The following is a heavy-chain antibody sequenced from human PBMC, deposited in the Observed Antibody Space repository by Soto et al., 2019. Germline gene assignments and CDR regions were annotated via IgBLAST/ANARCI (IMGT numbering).Heavy chain of an antibody. J-gene: IGHJ3*02. Sequence: GGAMKLCCAAAGVTFSSSGMHGVRKEPGKGLEWVAVISYDGSNKYYADSVKGRFTISRDNSKNTLYLQMNSLRAEDTAVYYCAKVPPKYIGYVTDAFDIWSRGTMVTV. CDR1: GVTFSSSG. V-gene: IGHV3-30*18. CDR3: AKVPPKYIGYVTDAFDI. CDR2: ISYDGSNK. D-gene: IGHD5-12*01.